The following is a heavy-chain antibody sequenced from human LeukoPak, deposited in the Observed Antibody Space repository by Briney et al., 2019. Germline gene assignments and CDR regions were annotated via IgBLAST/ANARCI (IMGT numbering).Heavy chain of an antibody. CDR3: AKDLGELIRFDI. Sequence: ASVKVSCKASGYTFTSYDINWVRQATGQGLGWMGWMNPNSGNTGYAQKFQGRVTMTRNTSISTAYMELSSLRSEDTAVYYCAKDLGELIRFDIWGQGTMVTVSS. V-gene: IGHV1-8*01. J-gene: IGHJ3*02. CDR2: MNPNSGNT. CDR1: GYTFTSYD. D-gene: IGHD3-10*01.